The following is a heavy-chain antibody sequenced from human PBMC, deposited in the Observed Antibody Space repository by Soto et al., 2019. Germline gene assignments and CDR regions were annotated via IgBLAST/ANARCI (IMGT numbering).Heavy chain of an antibody. CDR2: IIPIFGTA. D-gene: IGHD2-21*02. CDR3: ARSAGGVVTAAFDI. J-gene: IGHJ3*02. CDR1: GGTFSSYA. Sequence: ASVKVSCKASGGTFSSYAISWVRQAPGQGLEWMGGIIPIFGTANYAQKFQGRVTITADESTSTAYMELSSLRSEDTAVYYCARSAGGVVTAAFDIWGPGTMLTV. V-gene: IGHV1-69*13.